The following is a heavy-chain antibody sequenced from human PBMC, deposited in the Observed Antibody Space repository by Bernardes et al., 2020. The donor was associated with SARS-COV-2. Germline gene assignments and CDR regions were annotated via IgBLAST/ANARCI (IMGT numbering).Heavy chain of an antibody. J-gene: IGHJ5*02. CDR1: GDSISNFY. CDR2: VYYGGTT. CDR3: ARHMPSGFNNWFDP. D-gene: IGHD3-22*01. Sequence: SETLSLTRAVSGDSISNFYWSWIRQPPGKALEWIALVYYGGTTSYNPSLKSRVTISMDTSKNQVSLKLSSVTAADTAVYYCARHMPSGFNNWFDPWGQGTLVTVSS. V-gene: IGHV4-59*08.